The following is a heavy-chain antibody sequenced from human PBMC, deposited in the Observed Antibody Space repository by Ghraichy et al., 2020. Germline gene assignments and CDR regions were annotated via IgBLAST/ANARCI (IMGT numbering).Heavy chain of an antibody. CDR3: ARANQLLPFDY. J-gene: IGHJ4*02. V-gene: IGHV3-33*01. Sequence: GGSLRLSCAASGFTFSSYGMHWVRQAPGKGLEWVAVIWYDGSNKYYADSVKGRFTISRDNSKNTLYLQMNSLRAEDTAVYYCARANQLLPFDYWGQGTLVTVSS. CDR2: IWYDGSNK. CDR1: GFTFSSYG. D-gene: IGHD2-2*01.